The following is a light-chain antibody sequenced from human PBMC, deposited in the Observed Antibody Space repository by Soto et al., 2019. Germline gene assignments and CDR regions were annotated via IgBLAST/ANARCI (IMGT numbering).Light chain of an antibody. J-gene: IGKJ1*01. Sequence: EIVLTQSPGTLSLSPGERATLSCRASQSVRSRYLAWYQQRPGQAPRLLMYGASSRATGIPDRFSGSGSETDSTLTISRLEPEDFAVYYCQQYCSSPETFGQGTKVEIK. V-gene: IGKV3-20*01. CDR3: QQYCSSPET. CDR2: GAS. CDR1: QSVRSRY.